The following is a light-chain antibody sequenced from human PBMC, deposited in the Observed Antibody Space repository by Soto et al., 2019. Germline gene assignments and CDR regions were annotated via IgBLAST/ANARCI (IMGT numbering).Light chain of an antibody. V-gene: IGLV4-69*02. J-gene: IGLJ2*01. Sequence: QLVLTQSPSASASLGASVKLTCTLSSGHSSYAIAWHQQQPEKGPRYLMKLNSDGTYSKGDGIPDRFSGSSSGAERYLTISSLQCADEADYYCQTWGAGIHVVFGGGTKLTVL. CDR2: LNSDGTY. CDR3: QTWGAGIHVV. CDR1: SGHSSYA.